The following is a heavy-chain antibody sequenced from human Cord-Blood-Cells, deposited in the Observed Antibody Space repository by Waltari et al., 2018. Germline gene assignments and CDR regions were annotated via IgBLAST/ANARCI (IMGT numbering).Heavy chain of an antibody. V-gene: IGHV4-38-2*02. CDR3: ATTVTNWFDP. Sequence: QVQLQESGPGLVKPSETLSLTCTVSGYSISSGYYWGWIRQPPGKGLEWIGGIYNSGSTYYPPSLRSRVTISVDTSKNQFSLKLSTVTAAAPAVYYCATTVTNWFDPWGQGTLVTVSS. D-gene: IGHD4-17*01. J-gene: IGHJ5*02. CDR2: IYNSGST. CDR1: GYSISSGYY.